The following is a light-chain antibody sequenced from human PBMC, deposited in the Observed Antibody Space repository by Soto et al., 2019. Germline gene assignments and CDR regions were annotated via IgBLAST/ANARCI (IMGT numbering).Light chain of an antibody. Sequence: DIPITQFPSSLSASLVDRVTLTCRASQSISSYLNWYQQKPGKAPKLLIYAASSLQSGVPSRFSGSGSGTDFTLTISSLQPEDFATYYCQQSYSTPLTFGGGTKVDIK. CDR2: AAS. CDR1: QSISSY. J-gene: IGKJ4*01. V-gene: IGKV1-39*01. CDR3: QQSYSTPLT.